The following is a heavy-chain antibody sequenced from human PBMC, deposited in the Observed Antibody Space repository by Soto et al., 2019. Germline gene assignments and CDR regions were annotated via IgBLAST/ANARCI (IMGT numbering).Heavy chain of an antibody. J-gene: IGHJ4*02. CDR1: VEPMTGGYY. V-gene: IGHV4-38-2*01. D-gene: IGHD2-8*01. CDR3: ARGCYYFDF. CDR2: IYYGGTT. Sequence: SETLSLTCDVSVEPMTGGYYWGWIRQSPGKGLEWIGSIYYGGTTYYNPFLRSRLAISIDTSKNQFSLRLSSVTAADTALYYCARGCYYFDFWGQGTLVTVRS.